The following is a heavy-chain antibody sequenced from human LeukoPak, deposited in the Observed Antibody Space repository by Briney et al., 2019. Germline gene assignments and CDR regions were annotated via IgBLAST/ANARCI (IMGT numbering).Heavy chain of an antibody. CDR3: PSTSNSALGLPYVGH. Sequence: SSETLSLTCSVSGASVSDGNYYWSWIRQPPGKGLEWIGYMFYSESTKYNPSLKSRVTISVDKSKTQFSLHMSSVTAADTAVYYCPSTSNSALGLPYVGHWGQGSLVTVSS. J-gene: IGHJ4*02. CDR2: MFYSEST. V-gene: IGHV4-61*01. D-gene: IGHD5-18*01. CDR1: GASVSDGNYY.